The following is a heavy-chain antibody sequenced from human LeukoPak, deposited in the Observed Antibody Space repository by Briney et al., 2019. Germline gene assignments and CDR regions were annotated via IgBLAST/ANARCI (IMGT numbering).Heavy chain of an antibody. J-gene: IGHJ4*02. Sequence: PGGSLRLSCAASGFTFSSYAMSWVRQAPGKGLEWVSAISGSGGSTYYADSVKGRFTISRDNSKNTRYLQMNSLRAEDTAAYYCAEETNSYGYLDYWGQGTLVTVSS. V-gene: IGHV3-23*01. CDR1: GFTFSSYA. CDR2: ISGSGGST. CDR3: AEETNSYGYLDY. D-gene: IGHD5-18*01.